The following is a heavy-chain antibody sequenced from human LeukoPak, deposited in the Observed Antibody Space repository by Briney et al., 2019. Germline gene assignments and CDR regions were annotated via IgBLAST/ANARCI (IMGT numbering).Heavy chain of an antibody. CDR2: IYYTET. CDR1: GGSVSEYY. D-gene: IGHD2-15*01. Sequence: SETLSLTCTVSGGSVSEYYWSWIGQSPGKGLEWIGYIYYTETSYNPSLRSRVTISADTSKNQFSLKLSSVTAADTAVYYCARGEGYCSGGSCYIELFDPWGQGTLVTVSS. V-gene: IGHV4-59*02. J-gene: IGHJ5*02. CDR3: ARGEGYCSGGSCYIELFDP.